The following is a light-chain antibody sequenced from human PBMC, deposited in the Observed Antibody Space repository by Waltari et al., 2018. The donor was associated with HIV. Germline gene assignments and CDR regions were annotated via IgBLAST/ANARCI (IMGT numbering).Light chain of an antibody. CDR1: HDIGNS. V-gene: IGKV1-27*01. J-gene: IGKJ1*01. CDR2: STS. CDR3: QKYNSAPHI. Sequence: DIRMTQSTSSLSAFVGDSVTITCRATHDIGNSVAWYHQRPGQVPKLLIYSTSTIQTGVPIRFSGSGSGTFFALSISSLQPEDVGTYFCQKYNSAPHIFGQGTKVEI.